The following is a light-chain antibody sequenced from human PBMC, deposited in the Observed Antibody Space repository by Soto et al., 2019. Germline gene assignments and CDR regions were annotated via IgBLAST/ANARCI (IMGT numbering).Light chain of an antibody. CDR2: GNS. CDR3: QSYDSSLSGSHVV. CDR1: SSNIGAGYD. Sequence: HSVLTQPPSVSGAPGQRVTISCTGSSSNIGAGYDVHWYQQLPGTAPKLLIYGNSNRPSGVPDRFSGSKSGTSASLAITGLQAEDEADYYCQSYDSSLSGSHVVFGGGTKLTVL. V-gene: IGLV1-40*01. J-gene: IGLJ2*01.